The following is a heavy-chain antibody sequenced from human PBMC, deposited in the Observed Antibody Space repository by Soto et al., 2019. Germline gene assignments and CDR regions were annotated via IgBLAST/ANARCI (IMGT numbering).Heavy chain of an antibody. D-gene: IGHD5-18*01. CDR2: IYYSGST. J-gene: IGHJ6*02. Sequence: QLQLQESGPGLVKPSETLSLTCTVSGGSISSSSYYWGWIRQPPGKGLEWIGSIYYSGSTYYNPSLKSRVTISVDTSKNPCSLQLSSVTAADTAVYYCACIFSGGYGYGFYYYGMAVWGQGTTVTVSS. V-gene: IGHV4-39*01. CDR1: GGSISSSSYY. CDR3: ACIFSGGYGYGFYYYGMAV.